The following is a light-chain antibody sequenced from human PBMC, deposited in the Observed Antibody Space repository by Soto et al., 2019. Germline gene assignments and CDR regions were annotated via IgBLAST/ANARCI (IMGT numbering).Light chain of an antibody. CDR1: QSVSSDY. CDR2: ATS. J-gene: IGKJ2*03. Sequence: ESVFTLSPGTLSLSPGDRVTLSCRASQSVSSDYLAWYQQKPGQAPRLVIYATSRRATGIPDRFSGSGSGTAFTLSISTLEPQDFAMYYCQQYGDYNSPRYSFGQGTRLEI. V-gene: IGKV3-20*01. CDR3: QQYGDYNSPRYS.